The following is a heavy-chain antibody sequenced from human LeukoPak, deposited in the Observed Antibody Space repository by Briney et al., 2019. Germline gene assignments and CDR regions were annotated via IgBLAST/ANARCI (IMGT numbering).Heavy chain of an antibody. CDR2: INIDERIT. Sequence: PGGSLRLSCAASGFSFSTQRMHWVRQAPGKGLVWVSYINIDERITGYADSVKGRFTISRDNSKNTVYLQMNSLRAEDTAVYYCENTYYAFWSGSFWGQGTLVTVSS. J-gene: IGHJ4*02. CDR3: ENTYYAFWSGSF. CDR1: GFSFSTQR. V-gene: IGHV3-74*01. D-gene: IGHD3-3*01.